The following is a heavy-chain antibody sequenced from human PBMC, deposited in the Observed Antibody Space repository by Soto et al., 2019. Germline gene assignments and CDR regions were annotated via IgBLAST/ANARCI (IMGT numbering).Heavy chain of an antibody. CDR1: GGSISSYY. V-gene: IGHV4-59*08. D-gene: IGHD3-10*01. Sequence: QVQLQESGPGLVKPSETLSLSCTVSGGSISSYYWSWIRQSPGKRMEWIGYVHHSWGSSYNPSLQSRVAISLDTSKSQFSLKVTSVTATDTAVYYCARQGFGPLHGLVDVRGQGTTVTVSS. J-gene: IGHJ6*02. CDR3: ARQGFGPLHGLVDV. CDR2: VHHSWGS.